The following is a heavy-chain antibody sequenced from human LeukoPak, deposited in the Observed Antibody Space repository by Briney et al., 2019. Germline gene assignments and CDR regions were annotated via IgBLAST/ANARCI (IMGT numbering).Heavy chain of an antibody. CDR2: MYHTGST. J-gene: IGHJ4*02. Sequence: SETLSLTCTVSGGSISSGSYYWGWIRQPPGKGLEWIGSMYHTGSTYYNPSLKGRVTISVDTSKNQFSLKLTSVTASDTAVYYCAREAWERDFVGFWGQGTLVTVSS. CDR3: AREAWERDFVGF. CDR1: GGSISSGSYY. V-gene: IGHV4-39*02. D-gene: IGHD1-26*01.